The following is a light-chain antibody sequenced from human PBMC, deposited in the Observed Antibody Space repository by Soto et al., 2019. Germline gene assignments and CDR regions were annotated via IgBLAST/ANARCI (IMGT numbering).Light chain of an antibody. Sequence: DIQMTQSPSTLSASVGDRVTITCRASQSIRSWLAWYQQKPGKAPEVLIYKASSLEGEVPSRFSGSGSGTEFTLTISSLQPDDFATYYCQQYNSSPYTFGQGTKLEIK. CDR2: KAS. J-gene: IGKJ2*01. V-gene: IGKV1-5*03. CDR3: QQYNSSPYT. CDR1: QSIRSW.